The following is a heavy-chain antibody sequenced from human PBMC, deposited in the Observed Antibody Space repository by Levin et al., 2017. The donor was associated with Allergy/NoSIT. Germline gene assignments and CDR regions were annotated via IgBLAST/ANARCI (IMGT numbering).Heavy chain of an antibody. CDR3: AKGPRVRGAGSGDF. V-gene: IGHV3-23*01. Sequence: GGSLRLSCAASGFTFSSYAMNWVRQAPGKGLEWVSAISASGATTYYADSVKGRFTFTRDNSKSRLYLQMNSLRAEDTAVYYCAKGPRVRGAGSGDFWGQGTLVTVSS. J-gene: IGHJ4*02. CDR1: GFTFSSYA. CDR2: ISASGATT. D-gene: IGHD3-10*01.